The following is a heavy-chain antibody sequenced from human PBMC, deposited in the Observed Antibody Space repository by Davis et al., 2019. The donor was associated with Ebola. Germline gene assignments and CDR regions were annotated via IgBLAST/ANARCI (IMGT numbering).Heavy chain of an antibody. CDR3: ARHQPQGVVTAFDY. D-gene: IGHD4-23*01. Sequence: PGGSLRLSCKASGYKFSDYWIGCVRQEPGKGLEWMGIIFPGDSDIRYSPSFQGQVTISADNSINTAYLQWSSLKASDTAMYYCARHQPQGVVTAFDYWGQGTLVTVSS. CDR1: GYKFSDYW. CDR2: IFPGDSDI. J-gene: IGHJ4*02. V-gene: IGHV5-51*01.